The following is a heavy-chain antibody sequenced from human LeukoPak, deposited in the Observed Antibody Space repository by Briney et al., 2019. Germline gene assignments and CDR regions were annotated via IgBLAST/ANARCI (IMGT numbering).Heavy chain of an antibody. Sequence: GGSLRLSCAASGFTFSSYAMHWVRQAPGKGLEWVAVISYDGSNKYYADSVKGRFTISRDNSKNTLYLQMNSLRAEDTAVYYCARLPTQLRFLEWLLVDVVYWGQGTLVTVSS. CDR3: ARLPTQLRFLEWLLVDVVY. CDR2: ISYDGSNK. V-gene: IGHV3-30*04. D-gene: IGHD3-3*01. J-gene: IGHJ4*02. CDR1: GFTFSSYA.